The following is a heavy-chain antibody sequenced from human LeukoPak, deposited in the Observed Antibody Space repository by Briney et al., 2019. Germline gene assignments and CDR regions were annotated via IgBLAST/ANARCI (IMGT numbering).Heavy chain of an antibody. D-gene: IGHD3-22*01. CDR3: AREVGDYYDSSGARDYYGMDV. J-gene: IGHJ6*02. V-gene: IGHV3-11*01. CDR1: GFTFSDYY. Sequence: GGSLRLSCAASGFTFSDYYMSWIRHAPEKGREWVSYISSSGSTIYYADSVKGRFTISRDNAKNSLYLQMNSLRAEDTAVYDCAREVGDYYDSSGARDYYGMDVWGQGATVTVSS. CDR2: ISSSGSTI.